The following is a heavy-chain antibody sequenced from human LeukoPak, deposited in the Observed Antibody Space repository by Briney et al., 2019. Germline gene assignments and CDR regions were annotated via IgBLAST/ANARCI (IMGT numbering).Heavy chain of an antibody. Sequence: ASVKVSCKASGYTFTGYYMHWVRQAPGQGLEWMGWINPNSGGTNYAQKFQGWVTMTRDTSISTAYMELSRLRSDDTAVYYCARGALIGGSYYFDYWGRGTLVTVSS. CDR3: ARGALIGGSYYFDY. CDR1: GYTFTGYY. J-gene: IGHJ4*02. CDR2: INPNSGGT. D-gene: IGHD3-10*01. V-gene: IGHV1-2*04.